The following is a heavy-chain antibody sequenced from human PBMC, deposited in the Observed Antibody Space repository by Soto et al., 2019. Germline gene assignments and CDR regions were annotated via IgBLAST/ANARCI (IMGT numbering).Heavy chain of an antibody. CDR2: MNPNSGNT. Sequence: ALVKVSCKASESTFINYYISWVLQATGQGLEWMGWMNPNSGNTGYALKFQGRVSMTRNTSIYTVYLELSSLASDDTAVYYCVRMASSGTLNWFDPWGQGTLVTVSS. CDR3: VRMASSGTLNWFDP. CDR1: ESTFINYY. J-gene: IGHJ5*02. V-gene: IGHV1-8*01. D-gene: IGHD1-1*01.